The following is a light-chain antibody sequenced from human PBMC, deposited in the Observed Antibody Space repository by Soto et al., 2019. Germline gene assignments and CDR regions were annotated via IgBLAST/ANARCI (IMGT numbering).Light chain of an antibody. Sequence: QSVLTQPASVSGSPGQSITISCTGTNSDAGGYTYVSWYQQHPGKAPKLMIYDVSNRPSGVSNRFSGSKSGNTASLTISGLQADDEADYYCSSYTSSSTPYVFGTGTKLTVL. J-gene: IGLJ1*01. V-gene: IGLV2-14*03. CDR3: SSYTSSSTPYV. CDR1: NSDAGGYTY. CDR2: DVS.